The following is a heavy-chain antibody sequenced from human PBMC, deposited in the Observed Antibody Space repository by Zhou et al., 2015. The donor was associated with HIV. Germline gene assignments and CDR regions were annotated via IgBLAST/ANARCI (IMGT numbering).Heavy chain of an antibody. V-gene: IGHV1-8*01. D-gene: IGHD6-13*01. CDR1: GYTFASSD. CDR3: ARGGNSWYGGGIPN. CDR2: MNPNSGNT. Sequence: QVQLLQSGAEVKKPGASVKVSCKASGYTFASSDINWVRQGTGQGLEWMGWMNPNSGNTGYAQKFQGRVTMTRNTSISTAFMELSSLTSEDTAVYYCARGGNSWYGGGIPNWGQGTLVTVSS. J-gene: IGHJ4*02.